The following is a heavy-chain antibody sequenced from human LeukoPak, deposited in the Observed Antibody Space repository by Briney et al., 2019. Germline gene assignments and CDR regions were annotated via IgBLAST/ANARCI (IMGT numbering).Heavy chain of an antibody. Sequence: PSETLSLTCGVSGSSITTTNWWSWVRQPPGQGLEWIGEISLSGLTNYNPSLKSRVTVSLDKSKNLLFLKMTSVTAADTAVYYCSRENGAFSPFGYWGQGTLVTVSS. CDR3: SRENGAFSPFGY. CDR1: GSSITTTNW. D-gene: IGHD2-8*01. J-gene: IGHJ4*02. V-gene: IGHV4-4*02. CDR2: ISLSGLT.